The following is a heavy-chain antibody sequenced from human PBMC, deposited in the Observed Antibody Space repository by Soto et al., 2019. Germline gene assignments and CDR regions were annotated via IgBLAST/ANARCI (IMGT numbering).Heavy chain of an antibody. J-gene: IGHJ4*02. V-gene: IGHV6-1*01. Sequence: SQTLSLTCAISGDSVSTNGAAWNWIRQSPSRGLEWLGRTYYRSKWSNDYAVSVKSRITINPDTSKNQFSLQLNSVTPEDTAVYYCATDPGYYSGRSFDYWGQGTLVTVSS. CDR3: ATDPGYYSGRSFDY. D-gene: IGHD1-26*01. CDR2: TYYRSKWSN. CDR1: GDSVSTNGAA.